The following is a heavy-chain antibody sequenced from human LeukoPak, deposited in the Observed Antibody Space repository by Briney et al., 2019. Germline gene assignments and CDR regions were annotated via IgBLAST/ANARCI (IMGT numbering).Heavy chain of an antibody. Sequence: SGPTLVKPTQTLTLTCTFSGFSLSTSGVGVGWIRQPPGKALEWLALIYWDDDKRYSPSLKSRLTITKDTSKNQVVLTMTNMDPVDTATYYCAHRRGYYGSGSLNWFDPWGQGTLSPSPQ. CDR2: IYWDDDK. CDR3: AHRRGYYGSGSLNWFDP. CDR1: GFSLSTSGVG. J-gene: IGHJ5*02. V-gene: IGHV2-5*02. D-gene: IGHD3-10*01.